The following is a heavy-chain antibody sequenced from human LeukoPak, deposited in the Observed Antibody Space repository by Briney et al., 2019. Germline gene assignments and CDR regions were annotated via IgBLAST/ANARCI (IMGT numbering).Heavy chain of an antibody. V-gene: IGHV3-30*04. CDR1: GFTFSTYE. Sequence: GGSLRLSCAASGFTFSTYEMHWIRQAPGKGLEWVAVISHDGNDQYYGDSVKGRFTISRDNSKNALYLQMNSLRLEDTAVYYCARDRDCSRTSCFNAFDVWGQGTMAIVSS. D-gene: IGHD2-2*01. J-gene: IGHJ3*01. CDR2: ISHDGNDQ. CDR3: ARDRDCSRTSCFNAFDV.